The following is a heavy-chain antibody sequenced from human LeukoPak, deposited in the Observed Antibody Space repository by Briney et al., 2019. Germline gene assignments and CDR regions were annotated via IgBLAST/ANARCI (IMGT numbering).Heavy chain of an antibody. CDR3: ARLHNSGYSIN. D-gene: IGHD3-22*01. CDR2: IKQDGTDK. V-gene: IGHV3-7*01. J-gene: IGHJ3*01. CDR1: GLSFSNYW. Sequence: GGSLRLSCAAFGLSFSNYWMSWVRQAPGKGLEWVANIKQDGTDKYYVDSVKGRFTVSRDNAKQSLYLQVNSLRVEDTAIYYCARLHNSGYSINWGQGTMVTVSS.